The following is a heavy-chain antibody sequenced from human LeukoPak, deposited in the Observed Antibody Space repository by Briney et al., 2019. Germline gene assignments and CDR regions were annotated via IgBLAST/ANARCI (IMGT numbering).Heavy chain of an antibody. CDR3: ARDQTYYVSSGYYYVTYFQH. J-gene: IGHJ1*01. Sequence: SETLSLTCTVSGASISSSYCTWIRQPAGEGLEWIGRISTGGSTTYNPSFKSRVTMSLDTSKNQFSLNHTSVTAADTAVYYCARDQTYYVSSGYYYVTYFQHWGQGILVTVSS. CDR2: ISTGGST. V-gene: IGHV4-4*07. D-gene: IGHD3-22*01. CDR1: GASISSSY.